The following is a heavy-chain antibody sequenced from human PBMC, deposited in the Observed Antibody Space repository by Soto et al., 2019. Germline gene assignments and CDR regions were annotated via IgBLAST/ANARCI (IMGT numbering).Heavy chain of an antibody. CDR2: ISSDGKTT. V-gene: IGHV3-30*18. J-gene: IGHJ4*01. Sequence: GGSLRLSCVASGFTFSRYGIHWVRQAPGKGLEWVGVISSDGKTTYYADSVKGRFTISRDNSKNTRYLQMDSLRREDTAVYYCAKEIAVAGDLDYWGHGTLVTVSS. CDR3: AKEIAVAGDLDY. CDR1: GFTFSRYG. D-gene: IGHD6-19*01.